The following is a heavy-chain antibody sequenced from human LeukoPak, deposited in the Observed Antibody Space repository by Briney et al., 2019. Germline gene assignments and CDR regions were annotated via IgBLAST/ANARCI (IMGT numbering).Heavy chain of an antibody. V-gene: IGHV3-72*01. CDR3: VGGAVYYFDC. J-gene: IGHJ4*02. CDR2: IRNKANSYTT. CDR1: GFTFSDHY. Sequence: GGSLRLSCAASGFTFSDHYMDWVRQAPGKGLEWVGRIRNKANSYTTEYAASVKGRFTVSRDNSKNSLYLQMNGLKTEDTAVYYCVGGAVYYFDCWGQGTLVTVSS.